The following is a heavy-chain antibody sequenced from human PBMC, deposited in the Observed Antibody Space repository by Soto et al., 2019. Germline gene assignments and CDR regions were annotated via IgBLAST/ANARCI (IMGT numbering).Heavy chain of an antibody. CDR2: IIPIFGTA. V-gene: IGHV1-69*13. J-gene: IGHJ4*02. D-gene: IGHD5-12*01. CDR1: GGTFSSYA. Sequence: ASVKVSCKASGGTFSSYAISWVRQAPGQGLEWMGGIIPIFGTANYAQKFQGRVTITADESTSTAYMELSSLRSEDTAVYYCARGRGYSGYDPSDYWGQGTLVTVSS. CDR3: ARGRGYSGYDPSDY.